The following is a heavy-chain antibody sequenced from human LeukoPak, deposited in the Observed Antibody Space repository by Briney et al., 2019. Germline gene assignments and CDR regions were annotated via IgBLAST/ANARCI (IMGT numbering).Heavy chain of an antibody. V-gene: IGHV3-30*18. D-gene: IGHD2-15*01. Sequence: GRSLRLSCAASGFTFNTYDMHWVRQAPGKGLEWVALLSYDGSIKYYADSVKGRFTISRDNSKNTLYLQMTSLRGEDTAVYYCAKDALRGGTYYYFDSWGARTLVTVSS. CDR2: LSYDGSIK. CDR3: AKDALRGGTYYYFDS. J-gene: IGHJ4*02. CDR1: GFTFNTYD.